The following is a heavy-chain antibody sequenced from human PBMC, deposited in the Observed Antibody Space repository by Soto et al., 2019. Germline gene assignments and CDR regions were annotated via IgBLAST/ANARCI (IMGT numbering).Heavy chain of an antibody. V-gene: IGHV3-15*05. CDR2: IKSNIDGGTV. Sequence: SLRLSCAASGFTFNSAWMNWVRQAPGKGLEWVGRIKSNIDGGTVDYAASVKGRFTISRDDSKSTLYLQMNSLTIEDTAVYYCVSAVIYWGQGTLVTVSS. D-gene: IGHD2-21*01. J-gene: IGHJ1*01. CDR1: GFTFNSAW. CDR3: VSAVIY.